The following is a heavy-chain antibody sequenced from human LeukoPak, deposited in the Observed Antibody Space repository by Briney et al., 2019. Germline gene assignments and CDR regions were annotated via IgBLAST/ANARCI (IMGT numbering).Heavy chain of an antibody. Sequence: GESLKISCKGSGYSFTIYWIGWVRQMPGNGLEWMGIIYPGDSDTRYSPSFQGQVTISADKSISTAYLQWSSLKASDTAMYYCARRALGYCSSTSCYAHWFDPWGQGTLVTVSS. CDR3: ARRALGYCSSTSCYAHWFDP. D-gene: IGHD2-2*01. J-gene: IGHJ5*02. CDR1: GYSFTIYW. V-gene: IGHV5-51*01. CDR2: IYPGDSDT.